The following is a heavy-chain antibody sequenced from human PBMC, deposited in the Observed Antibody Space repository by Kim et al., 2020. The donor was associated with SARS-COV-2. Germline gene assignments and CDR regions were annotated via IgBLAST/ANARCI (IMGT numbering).Heavy chain of an antibody. CDR2: ISSSSSYI. D-gene: IGHD6-13*01. V-gene: IGHV3-21*01. Sequence: GGSLRLSCAASGFTFSSYSMNWVRQAPGKGLEWVSSISSSSSYIYYADSVKGRFTISRDNAKNSLYLQMNSLRAEDTAVYYCARGGSSWSVFQHWGQGTLVTVSS. CDR3: ARGGSSWSVFQH. J-gene: IGHJ1*01. CDR1: GFTFSSYS.